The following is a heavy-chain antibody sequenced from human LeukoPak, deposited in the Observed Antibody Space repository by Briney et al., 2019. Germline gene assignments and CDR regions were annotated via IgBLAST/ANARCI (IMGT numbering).Heavy chain of an antibody. D-gene: IGHD3-16*01. J-gene: IGHJ4*02. CDR1: GGSITYHS. CDR3: TRWGSWPYDY. CDR2: INHTGST. V-gene: IGHV4-34*01. Sequence: SETLSLTRAVSGGSITYHSWTWIRQSPGQGLEWIGEINHTGSTNYNPSLQSRVTMSVDTSKNQFSLKLSEVTAADTAVYFCTRWGSWPYDYWGQGTLVTVSS.